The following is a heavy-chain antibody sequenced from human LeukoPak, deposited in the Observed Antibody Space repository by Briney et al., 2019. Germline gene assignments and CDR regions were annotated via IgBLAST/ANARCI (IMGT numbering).Heavy chain of an antibody. CDR2: ITRSSTWT. J-gene: IGHJ2*01. D-gene: IGHD7-27*01. CDR3: ARELVSLGTGYFDL. Sequence: PGGSLRLSCEASGFTFRTYGMTWVRQAPGKGLEWVSGITRSSTWTYYADSVSGRFTISRDNSKNTLHLQMNNLTADDTAIYYCARELVSLGTGYFDLWGRGTLVTVYS. V-gene: IGHV3-23*01. CDR1: GFTFRTYG.